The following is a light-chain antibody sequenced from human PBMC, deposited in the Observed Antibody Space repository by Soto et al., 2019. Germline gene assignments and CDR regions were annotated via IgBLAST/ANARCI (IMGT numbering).Light chain of an antibody. Sequence: EIVMTQSPATLSVSPGERATLSCRASHSVSNNLAWYQQKPGQAPRLFIFRASSRATGLPARFSASGSGTDFNLTISSLQSEDFAVYYCHQYNNWPRATFGGGTKVDIK. J-gene: IGKJ4*01. CDR3: HQYNNWPRAT. CDR2: RAS. CDR1: HSVSNN. V-gene: IGKV3-15*01.